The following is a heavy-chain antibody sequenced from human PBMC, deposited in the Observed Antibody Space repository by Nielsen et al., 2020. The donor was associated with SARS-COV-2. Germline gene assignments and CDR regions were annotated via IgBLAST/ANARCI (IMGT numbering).Heavy chain of an antibody. CDR2: ISSSSSYI. Sequence: GESLKISCAASGFTFSSYWMHWVRQAPGKGLEWVSSISSSSSYIYYADSVKGRFTISRDNAKNSLYLQMNSLRAEDTAVYYCARYSGSYYVSYYFDYWGQGTLVTVSS. CDR1: GFTFSSYW. J-gene: IGHJ4*02. CDR3: ARYSGSYYVSYYFDY. V-gene: IGHV3-21*01. D-gene: IGHD1-26*01.